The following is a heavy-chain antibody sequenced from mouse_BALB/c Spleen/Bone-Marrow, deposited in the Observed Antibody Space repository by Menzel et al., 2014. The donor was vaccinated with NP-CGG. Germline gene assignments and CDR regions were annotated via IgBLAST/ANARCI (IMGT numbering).Heavy chain of an antibody. CDR1: GYTFTDYY. V-gene: IGHV1S81*02. D-gene: IGHD2-2*01. J-gene: IGHJ1*01. CDR2: IYPSNGRT. CDR3: AREGNGYDGYWYFDV. Sequence: GAALARPGASVKLSCTASGYTFTDYYIHWVKQRTGQGLEWIGEIYPSNGRTNYNEKFKSKATLTVDKSSSTAYMQLSSLTSEDSAVYYCAREGNGYDGYWYFDVWGAGTTVTVSS.